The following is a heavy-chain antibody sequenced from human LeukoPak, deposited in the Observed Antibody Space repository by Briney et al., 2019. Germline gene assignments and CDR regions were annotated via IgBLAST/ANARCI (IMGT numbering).Heavy chain of an antibody. Sequence: PSATLSLTCTVSGGSISSSSHYWGWIRQPPGKGLEWIGSMYYSGGTYYNPSLKSRVTMSVDTSKNQFSLKMTSVTAADTAVYFCARDFGSGTPLAGYWGQGTLVTVSS. CDR3: ARDFGSGTPLAGY. V-gene: IGHV4-39*07. D-gene: IGHD3-10*01. CDR2: MYYSGGT. CDR1: GGSISSSSHY. J-gene: IGHJ4*02.